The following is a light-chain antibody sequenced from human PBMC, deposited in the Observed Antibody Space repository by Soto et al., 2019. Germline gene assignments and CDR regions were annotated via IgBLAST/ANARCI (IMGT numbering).Light chain of an antibody. CDR3: MKALQTPFT. V-gene: IGKV2-28*01. CDR1: QSLLHSNGYNY. CDR2: LGS. J-gene: IGKJ3*01. Sequence: DIVMTQSPLSLPVTPGEPASISCRSSQSLLHSNGYNYLDWYLQKPGQSPQLLIYLGSNRASGVPDRFSGSASGTDFTLKISRVEAEDVGVYYCMKALQTPFTFGPGTKVAIK.